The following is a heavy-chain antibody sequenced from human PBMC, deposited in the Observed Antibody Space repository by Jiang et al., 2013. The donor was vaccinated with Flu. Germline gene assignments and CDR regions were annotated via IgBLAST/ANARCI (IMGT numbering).Heavy chain of an antibody. CDR3: ARQIAVAGIVSGSYFDL. V-gene: IGHV4-39*01. CDR2: IYYSGST. J-gene: IGHJ2*01. D-gene: IGHD6-19*01. Sequence: SIYYSGSTYYNRPSKSRVTISVDTSENQFSLKLSSVTAADTAVYYCARQIAVAGIVSGSYFDLWGRGTLVTVSS.